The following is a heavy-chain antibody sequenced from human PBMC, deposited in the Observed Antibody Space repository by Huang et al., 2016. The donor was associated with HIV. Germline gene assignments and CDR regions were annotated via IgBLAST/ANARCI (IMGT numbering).Heavy chain of an antibody. D-gene: IGHD4-17*01. CDR2: VRSKAFGGAS. V-gene: IGHV3-49*03. CDR3: SPSGDDYFYFYMDV. CDR1: GFIFNDFA. Sequence: QLVESGGDSVQSGRSLRLSCRGSGFIFNDFAINWFRESPGKGLGGRGVVRSKAFGGASKCAPSVKDIFTVSRDEAKKVAFLQMDNLQVDDTAIYYCSPSGDDYFYFYMDVWGNGTTVIVS. J-gene: IGHJ6*03.